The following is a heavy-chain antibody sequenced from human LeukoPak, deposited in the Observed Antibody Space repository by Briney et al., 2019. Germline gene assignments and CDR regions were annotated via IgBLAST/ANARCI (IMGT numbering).Heavy chain of an antibody. CDR2: ISDNAGRP. Sequence: GGSLRLSCAASGFTFIRYAMTWVRQAPGKGLEWVSYISDNAGRPYYVDSLKGRFTISRDNAKNTLYLQMNSLRADDTAIYYCAKDHRDSGNYYFFYGLDVWGQGTMVTVSS. CDR3: AKDHRDSGNYYFFYGLDV. V-gene: IGHV3-23*01. J-gene: IGHJ6*02. D-gene: IGHD1-26*01. CDR1: GFTFIRYA.